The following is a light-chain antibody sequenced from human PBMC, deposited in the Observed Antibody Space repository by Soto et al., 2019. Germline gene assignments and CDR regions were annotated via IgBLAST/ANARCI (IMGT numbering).Light chain of an antibody. CDR1: SGHSNYA. Sequence: QLVLTQSPSASASLGASVKLTCTLSSGHSNYAIAWHQQQPEKGPRYLMKLNNDGSHSKGDGIPDRFSGSSSAAERYLTISSLQSEDESDYYCQTWDTGISVVFGGGTKLTVL. J-gene: IGLJ2*01. V-gene: IGLV4-69*01. CDR3: QTWDTGISVV. CDR2: LNNDGSH.